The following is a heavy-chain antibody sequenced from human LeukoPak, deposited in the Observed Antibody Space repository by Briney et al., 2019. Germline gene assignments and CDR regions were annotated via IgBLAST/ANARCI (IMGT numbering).Heavy chain of an antibody. Sequence: PGGSLRLSCAASGFTVSSNYMSWVRQAPGKGLEWVSVIYSGGSTYYADSVKGRFTISRDNFKNTLYLQMNSLRAEDTAVYYCAKDSSSGWYFDYWGQGTLVTVSS. CDR1: GFTVSSNY. CDR3: AKDSSSGWYFDY. CDR2: IYSGGST. V-gene: IGHV3-53*01. J-gene: IGHJ4*02. D-gene: IGHD6-19*01.